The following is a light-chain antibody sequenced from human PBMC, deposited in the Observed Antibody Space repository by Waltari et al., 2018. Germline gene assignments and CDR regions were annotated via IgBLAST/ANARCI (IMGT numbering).Light chain of an antibody. CDR1: QSVLYSSNNKNY. Sequence: EIVLTQSPDSLAVSLGERATINCKSSQSVLYSSNNKNYLAWYQQKPGQPPKLLIYWASTRESGVPDRFSGSGSGTDFTLTISSLQPDDFATYYCQQYNSYPWTFGQGTKVEIK. CDR2: WAS. J-gene: IGKJ1*01. V-gene: IGKV4-1*01. CDR3: QQYNSYPWT.